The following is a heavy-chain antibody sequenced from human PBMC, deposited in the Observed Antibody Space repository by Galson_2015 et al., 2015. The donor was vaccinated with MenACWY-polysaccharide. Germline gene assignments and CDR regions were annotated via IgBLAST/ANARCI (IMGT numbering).Heavy chain of an antibody. Sequence: SLRLSCAASGFNPSDNNLDWVRQVAGKGLEWVGRSTLKHNGFKTVYAASVTGRFIISREESTNSLHLHMNDLKIEDTAVYYCARGLNSFDLWGQGTMVIVSS. CDR2: STLKHNGFKT. D-gene: IGHD5-24*01. V-gene: IGHV3-72*01. J-gene: IGHJ3*01. CDR1: GFNPSDNN. CDR3: ARGLNSFDL.